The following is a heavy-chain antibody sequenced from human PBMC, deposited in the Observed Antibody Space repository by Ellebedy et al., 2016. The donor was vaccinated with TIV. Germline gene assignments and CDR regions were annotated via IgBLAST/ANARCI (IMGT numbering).Heavy chain of an antibody. Sequence: GGSLRLSCAASGFTFSSYSMTWVRQAPGKGLVWVSSISSSSSYIYYADSVKGRFTISRDNAKNSLYLQMNSLRAEDTAVYYCASWDYSGSYSLLDAFDIWGQGTMVTVSS. CDR3: ASWDYSGSYSLLDAFDI. V-gene: IGHV3-21*01. D-gene: IGHD1-26*01. CDR2: ISSSSSYI. CDR1: GFTFSSYS. J-gene: IGHJ3*02.